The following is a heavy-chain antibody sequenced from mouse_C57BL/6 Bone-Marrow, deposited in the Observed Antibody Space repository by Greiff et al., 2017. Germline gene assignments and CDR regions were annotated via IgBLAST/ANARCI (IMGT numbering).Heavy chain of an antibody. Sequence: VQLQQPGAELVMPGASVKLSCKASGYTFTSYWMHWVKQRPGQGLEWIGEIDPSDSYTNYNQKFKGKSTLTVDKSSSTAYMQLSSLTSEDSAVYYCAPYYYGSSYSWFAYWGQGTLVTVSA. CDR2: IDPSDSYT. V-gene: IGHV1-69*01. D-gene: IGHD1-1*01. J-gene: IGHJ3*01. CDR3: APYYYGSSYSWFAY. CDR1: GYTFTSYW.